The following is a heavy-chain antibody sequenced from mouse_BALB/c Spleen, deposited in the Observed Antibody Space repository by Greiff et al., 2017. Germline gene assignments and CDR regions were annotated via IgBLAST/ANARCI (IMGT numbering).Heavy chain of an antibody. J-gene: IGHJ4*01. D-gene: IGHD2-10*02. CDR2: IDPANGNT. CDR3: ARWGYGKGYARDY. CDR1: GFNIKDTY. V-gene: IGHV14-3*02. Sequence: EVQLQQSGAELVKPGASVKLSCTASGFNIKDTYMHWVKQRPEQGLEWIGRIDPANGNTKYDPKFQGKATITADTSSNTAYLQLSSLTSEDTAVYYCARWGYGKGYARDYWGQGTSVTVSS.